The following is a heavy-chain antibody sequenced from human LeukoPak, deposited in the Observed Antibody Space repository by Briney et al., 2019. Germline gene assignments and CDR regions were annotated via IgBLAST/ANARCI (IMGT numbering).Heavy chain of an antibody. V-gene: IGHV3-23*01. CDR3: AKASETSGGSCYQSLGS. CDR2: ISDSGLTT. J-gene: IGHJ5*02. CDR1: GFSFSSYA. Sequence: GGSLRLSCAASGFSFSSYARSWFRQAPGKELEGVSTISDSGLTTYFEDSVGGRFTFSRDNSKNPLFLEMNSLRAEDTAVYYCAKASETSGGSCYQSLGSWGQGILVTVSS. D-gene: IGHD2-15*01.